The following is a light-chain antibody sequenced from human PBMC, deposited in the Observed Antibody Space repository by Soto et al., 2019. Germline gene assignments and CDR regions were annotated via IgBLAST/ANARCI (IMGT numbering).Light chain of an antibody. Sequence: IVLTQSPLSLPVTLGQPASISCRSSQSLVHSDGNTYLNWFQQRPGQSPRRLIYKASNRDSGVPDRFSGSGSGTDFTLRISRVEADDVGVYYCMQGITFTFGQGTKV. CDR3: MQGITFT. J-gene: IGKJ1*01. V-gene: IGKV2-30*02. CDR2: KAS. CDR1: QSLVHSDGNTY.